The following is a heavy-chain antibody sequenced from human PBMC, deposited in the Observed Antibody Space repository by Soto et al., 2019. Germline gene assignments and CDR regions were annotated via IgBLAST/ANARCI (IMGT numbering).Heavy chain of an antibody. D-gene: IGHD6-6*01. Sequence: QVQLVQSGAAVKKPGSSVKVSCKASGCTFSSYAISWVRQAPGQGLEWMGGIIPIFGTANYAQKFQGRVTITADESTSTAYMEMSSLRSEDTAVYYCARLGTSYSSSPGGFDYWGQGTLVTVSS. CDR3: ARLGTSYSSSPGGFDY. CDR1: GCTFSSYA. V-gene: IGHV1-69*01. J-gene: IGHJ4*02. CDR2: IIPIFGTA.